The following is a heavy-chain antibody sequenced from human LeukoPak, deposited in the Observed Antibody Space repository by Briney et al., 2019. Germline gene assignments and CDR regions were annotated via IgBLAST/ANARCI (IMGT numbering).Heavy chain of an antibody. CDR3: ASHAFDI. J-gene: IGHJ3*02. CDR2: INHSGST. CDR1: GGSISTSSYY. Sequence: SETLSLTCTVSGGSISTSSYYWSWIRQPPGKGLEWIGEINHSGSTNYNPSLKSRVTISVDTSKNQFSLKLSSVTAADTAVYYCASHAFDIWGQGTMVTVSS. V-gene: IGHV4-39*07.